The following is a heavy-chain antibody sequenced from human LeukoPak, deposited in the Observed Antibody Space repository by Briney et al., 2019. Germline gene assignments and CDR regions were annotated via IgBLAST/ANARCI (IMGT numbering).Heavy chain of an antibody. CDR1: GFTFSSYW. Sequence: GGSLRLSCAASGFTFSSYWMSWVRQAPGKGLEWVSVIYSGGFTYYADSVKGRFTISRDSSKNTLYLQMNSLRAEDTAVYYCARDRSRDCSSTSCYFDAFDIWGQGTMVTVSS. D-gene: IGHD2-2*01. CDR2: IYSGGFT. V-gene: IGHV3-66*02. CDR3: ARDRSRDCSSTSCYFDAFDI. J-gene: IGHJ3*02.